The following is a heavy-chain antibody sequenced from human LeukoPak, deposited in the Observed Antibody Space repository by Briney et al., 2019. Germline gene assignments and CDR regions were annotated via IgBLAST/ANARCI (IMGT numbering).Heavy chain of an antibody. J-gene: IGHJ5*02. D-gene: IGHD3-10*01. V-gene: IGHV1-2*02. CDR3: ARERYGSGSFPNWFDP. CDR1: VYSFTGYY. Sequence: ASVKVSCKASVYSFTGYYMHWVRQAPGQGLEWMGWIYPNSGGTNYAQKFQGRVTMTRDTSISTAYMELSRLRSDDTAVYYCARERYGSGSFPNWFDPWGQGTLVTVSS. CDR2: IYPNSGGT.